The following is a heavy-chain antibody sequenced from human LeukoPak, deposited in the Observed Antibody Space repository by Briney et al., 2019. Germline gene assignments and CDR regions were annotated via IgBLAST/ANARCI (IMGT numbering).Heavy chain of an antibody. CDR1: GYSISSGYY. Sequence: SETLSLTCTVSGYSISSGYYWGWIRQPPGKGLEWIGSIYHSGSTYYNPSLKSRVTISVDTSKNQFSLKLSSVTAADTAVYYCARPSSWYNGFDYWGQGTLVTVSS. D-gene: IGHD6-13*01. V-gene: IGHV4-38-2*02. J-gene: IGHJ4*02. CDR2: IYHSGST. CDR3: ARPSSWYNGFDY.